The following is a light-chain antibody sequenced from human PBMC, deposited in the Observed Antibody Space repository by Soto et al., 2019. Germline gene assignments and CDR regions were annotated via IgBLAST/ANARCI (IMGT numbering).Light chain of an antibody. CDR3: QQYGNSPL. Sequence: ELVLTQSPGTLSLSPGERATLSCRASQSVTSNYLAWYQQKPGQAPRLLIYGASTRATGIPDRFSGSGSGTDFTLTISRLEPGDFAVYYCQQYGNSPLFGQGTKVEIK. V-gene: IGKV3-20*01. CDR2: GAS. CDR1: QSVTSNY. J-gene: IGKJ1*01.